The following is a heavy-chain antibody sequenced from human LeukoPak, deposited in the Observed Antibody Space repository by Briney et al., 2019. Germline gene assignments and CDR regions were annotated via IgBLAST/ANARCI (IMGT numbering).Heavy chain of an antibody. CDR3: TKDSSAYYDSSGYN. CDR2: IYASGST. D-gene: IGHD3-22*01. Sequence: RPSETLSLTCTVSGGSIASGSYYWSWIRQPAGEGLEWIGRIYASGSTNYNPSLKSRVTISLDTSKNQFSLKLSSVTAADTAVYYCTKDSSAYYDSSGYNWGQGTLVTVSS. CDR1: GGSIASGSYY. V-gene: IGHV4-61*02. J-gene: IGHJ4*02.